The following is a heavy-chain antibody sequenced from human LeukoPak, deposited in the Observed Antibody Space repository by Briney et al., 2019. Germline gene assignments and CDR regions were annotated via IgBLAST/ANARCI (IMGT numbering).Heavy chain of an antibody. J-gene: IGHJ4*02. V-gene: IGHV4-31*11. Sequence: SETLSLTCAVYGGSFSGYYWSWIRQHPGKGLEWIGYIYYSGSTYYNPSLKSRVTISVDTSKNQFSLKLSSVTAADTAVYYCARGGPYPFDYWGQGTLVTVSS. CDR2: IYYSGST. CDR1: GGSFSGYY. CDR3: ARGGPYPFDY.